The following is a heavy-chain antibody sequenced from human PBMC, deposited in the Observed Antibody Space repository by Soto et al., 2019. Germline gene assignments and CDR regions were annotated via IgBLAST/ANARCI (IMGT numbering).Heavy chain of an antibody. J-gene: IGHJ4*02. CDR3: AKGSLGSYDSSNYYYFDN. CDR2: IGDSGVST. V-gene: IGHV3-23*01. Sequence: EVQLLESGGGLVQPGGSLRLSCAASGFTFSSYAMSWVRQAPGKGLEWVSAIGDSGVSTYHADSVKGRFTISRDNSKNTRFLQMNSLRAEDTAVYYCAKGSLGSYDSSNYYYFDNWGQGTLVTVSS. D-gene: IGHD3-22*01. CDR1: GFTFSSYA.